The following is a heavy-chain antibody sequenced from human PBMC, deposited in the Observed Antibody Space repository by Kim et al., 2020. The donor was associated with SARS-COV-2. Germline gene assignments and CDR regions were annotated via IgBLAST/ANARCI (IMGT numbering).Heavy chain of an antibody. CDR1: GGSISSYY. D-gene: IGHD1-26*01. V-gene: IGHV4-59*01. CDR3: ARGVGAWMNYYFDY. Sequence: SETLSLTCTVSGGSISSYYWSWIRQPPGKGLEWIGYIYYSGSTNYNPSLKSRVTISVDTSKNQFSLKLSSVTAADTAVYYCARGVGAWMNYYFDYWGQGTLVTVSS. J-gene: IGHJ4*02. CDR2: IYYSGST.